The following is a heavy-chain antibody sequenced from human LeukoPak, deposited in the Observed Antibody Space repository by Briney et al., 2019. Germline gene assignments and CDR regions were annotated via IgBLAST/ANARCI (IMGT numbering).Heavy chain of an antibody. Sequence: ASVKVSCKTSGYSENFYGITWVRQVAGQGLEWMGWIGAQHGQTEYAPNSQDRVTMTTDTSTNTAYMELRSLRSDDTAVYYCAGSLGYCTSNVCYLKYWGQGTLVTVSS. CDR2: IGAQHGQT. CDR1: GYSENFYG. CDR3: AGSLGYCTSNVCYLKY. V-gene: IGHV1-18*01. J-gene: IGHJ4*02. D-gene: IGHD2-8*01.